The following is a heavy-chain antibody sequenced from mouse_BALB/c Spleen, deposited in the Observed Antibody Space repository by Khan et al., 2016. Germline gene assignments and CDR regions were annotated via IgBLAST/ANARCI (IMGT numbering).Heavy chain of an antibody. J-gene: IGHJ4*01. Sequence: QVQLKESGPGLVAPSQSLSITCTVSGFSLTGYGVNWVRQPPGKGLEWLGMIWGDGSTDYNSALKSRLSISKDNSKSQVFLKMNSLQTDDTARYYCARALYYCGRSDVSCAMDYWGQGTSVTVSS. CDR2: IWGDGST. CDR1: GFSLTGYG. CDR3: ARALYYCGRSDVSCAMDY. D-gene: IGHD1-1*01. V-gene: IGHV2-6-7*01.